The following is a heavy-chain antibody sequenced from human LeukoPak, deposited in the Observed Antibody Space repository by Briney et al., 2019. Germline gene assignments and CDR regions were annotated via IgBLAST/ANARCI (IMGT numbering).Heavy chain of an antibody. Sequence: GASVKVSCKASGYTFTSYGISWVRQAPGQGLEWMGWISAYNGNTNYAQKLQGRVTMTTDTSTSTAYMELRSLRSDDTAVYYCARGPGSRYSSSWSWYYWGQGTRVTVSS. CDR1: GYTFTSYG. CDR3: ARGPGSRYSSSWSWYY. D-gene: IGHD6-13*01. V-gene: IGHV1-18*01. J-gene: IGHJ4*02. CDR2: ISAYNGNT.